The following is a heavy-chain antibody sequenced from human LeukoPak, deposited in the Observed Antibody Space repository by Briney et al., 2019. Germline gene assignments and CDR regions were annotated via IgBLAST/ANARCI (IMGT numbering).Heavy chain of an antibody. D-gene: IGHD6-6*01. CDR2: IYHSGST. Sequence: SETLSLTCAVSGYSISSGYYWGWIRQPPAKGLEWIGSIYHSGSTYYNPSLKSRVTISVDTSKNQFSLKLSSVTAADTAVYYCARHSSSSDYYYYYYMDVWGKGTTVTVSS. V-gene: IGHV4-38-2*01. CDR3: ARHSSSSDYYYYYYMDV. J-gene: IGHJ6*03. CDR1: GYSISSGYY.